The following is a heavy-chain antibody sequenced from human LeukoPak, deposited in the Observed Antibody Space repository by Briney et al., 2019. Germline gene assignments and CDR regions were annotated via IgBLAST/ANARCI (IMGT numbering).Heavy chain of an antibody. Sequence: SVKVSCKASGGTFSSYAISWVRQAPGQGLEWMGGIIPIFGTANYAQKFQGRVTITADESTSTAYMEMSSLRSEDTAAYYCARDTYSSGWELDYWGQGTLVTVSS. CDR2: IIPIFGTA. CDR3: ARDTYSSGWELDY. D-gene: IGHD6-19*01. V-gene: IGHV1-69*13. J-gene: IGHJ4*02. CDR1: GGTFSSYA.